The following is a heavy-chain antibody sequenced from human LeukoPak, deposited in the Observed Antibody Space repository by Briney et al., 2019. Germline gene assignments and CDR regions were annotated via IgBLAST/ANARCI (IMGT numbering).Heavy chain of an antibody. Sequence: GGSLRLSCAASGFTFSSYGMHWVRQAPGKGLEWVAFIRYDGSNKYYADSVKGRFTISRDNSKNTLYLQMNSLRAEDTAVYYCAKGPCSSTSCYIDYWGQGTLVTVSS. V-gene: IGHV3-30*02. CDR1: GFTFSSYG. J-gene: IGHJ4*02. CDR3: AKGPCSSTSCYIDY. D-gene: IGHD2-2*02. CDR2: IRYDGSNK.